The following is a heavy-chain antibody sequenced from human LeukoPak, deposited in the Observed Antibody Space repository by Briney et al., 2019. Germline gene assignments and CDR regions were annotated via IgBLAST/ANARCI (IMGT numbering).Heavy chain of an antibody. CDR2: IRYDGSNK. CDR3: AKDGAPLAYCSSTSCYPKYAFDI. CDR1: GFTFSSYG. D-gene: IGHD2-2*01. V-gene: IGHV3-30*02. Sequence: PGGSLRLSCAASGFTFSSYGMHWVRQAPGKGLEWVACIRYDGSNKYYADSVKGRFTISRDNSKNTLYLQMNSLRAEDTAVYYCAKDGAPLAYCSSTSCYPKYAFDIWGQGTMVTVSS. J-gene: IGHJ3*02.